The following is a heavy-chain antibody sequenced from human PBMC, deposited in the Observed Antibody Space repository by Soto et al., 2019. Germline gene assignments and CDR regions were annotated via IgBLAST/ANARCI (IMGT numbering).Heavy chain of an antibody. J-gene: IGHJ6*02. D-gene: IGHD3-16*01. CDR3: ARGNPFNYAGFDV. CDR2: MNAKSGDT. Sequence: QAHLEQSGAEVKRPGASVKVSCKASGYTFSDFDINWLRQASGQGPEWMGWMNAKSGDTFFAQRSQGKFNMTSDTSLSTAYMEVGSLTSDDTAIYYCARGNPFNYAGFDVWGQGTTVAVSS. V-gene: IGHV1-8*01. CDR1: GYTFSDFD.